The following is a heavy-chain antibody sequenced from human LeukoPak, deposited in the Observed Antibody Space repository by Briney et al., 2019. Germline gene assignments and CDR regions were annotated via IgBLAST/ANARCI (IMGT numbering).Heavy chain of an antibody. CDR3: AKAAYCTSTSCHFSGYAQRPLDS. Sequence: GRSLRLTCVASGFTFNTYGMHWVRQAPGKGLEWVAGISKDGSSKDYADSVKGRFTNSRDNSKNTMYLQMNSLRVEDTAVYYCAKAAYCTSTSCHFSGYAQRPLDSWGQGTLVTVSS. CDR2: ISKDGSSK. CDR1: GFTFNTYG. V-gene: IGHV3-30*18. J-gene: IGHJ4*02. D-gene: IGHD2-2*01.